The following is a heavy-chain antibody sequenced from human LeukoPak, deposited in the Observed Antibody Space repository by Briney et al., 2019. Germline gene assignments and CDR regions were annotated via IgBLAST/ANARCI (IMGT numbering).Heavy chain of an antibody. D-gene: IGHD2-2*01. CDR3: AKGDYCSSTSCYVNWFDP. V-gene: IGHV3-23*01. CDR2: ISGSGGST. CDR1: GFTFSSYA. Sequence: GGSLRLSCAASGFTFSSYAMSWVRQAPGKGLEWVSAISGSGGSTYYADSVKGRFTIPRDNSKNTLYLQMNSLRAEDTAVYYCAKGDYCSSTSCYVNWFDPWGQGTLVTVSS. J-gene: IGHJ5*02.